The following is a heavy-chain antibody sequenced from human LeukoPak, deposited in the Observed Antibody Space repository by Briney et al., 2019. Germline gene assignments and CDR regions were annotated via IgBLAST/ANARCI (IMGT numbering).Heavy chain of an antibody. J-gene: IGHJ4*02. D-gene: IGHD1-14*01. CDR3: VRPEDLGTLYY. CDR2: LSGALNII. Sequence: GGSLRPSCAASGFNIRDHYMGWIRQAPGKGLEWVSYLSGALNIIYYADSVKGRFTISRDIANNSLSLQMTGLRADDTAIYFCVRPEDLGTLYYWGQGILVTVSS. V-gene: IGHV3-11*04. CDR1: GFNIRDHY.